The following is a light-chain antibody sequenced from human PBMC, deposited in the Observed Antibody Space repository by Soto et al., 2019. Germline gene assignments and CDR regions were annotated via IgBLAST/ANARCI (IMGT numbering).Light chain of an antibody. V-gene: IGLV2-14*01. J-gene: IGLJ2*01. CDR2: DVS. CDR3: SSYTSSTVV. CDR1: SSDVGGYNY. Sequence: QPASVSGSPGQSITISCTGTSSDVGGYNYVSWYQQHPGKAPKLMIYDVSNRPSGVSNRFSGSKSGNTASLTISGLQAEDEADYYCSSYTSSTVVFGGETKLTVL.